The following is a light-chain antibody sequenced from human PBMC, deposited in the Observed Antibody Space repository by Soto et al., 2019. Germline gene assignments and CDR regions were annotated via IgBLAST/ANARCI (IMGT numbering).Light chain of an antibody. Sequence: ELVLTQSPATLSLSPGGSATLSCRASQSVSKYLAWYQQKPGQALRLLIYDASKRAAGIPARFSGSGSGTDFTLTISSLGPKDLAFFFCPQRSTGPLLFGGGTKLEIK. CDR3: PQRSTGPLL. J-gene: IGKJ4*01. CDR1: QSVSKY. V-gene: IGKV3-11*01. CDR2: DAS.